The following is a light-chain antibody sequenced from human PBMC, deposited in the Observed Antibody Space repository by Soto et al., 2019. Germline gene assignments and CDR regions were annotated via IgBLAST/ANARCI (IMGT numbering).Light chain of an antibody. Sequence: VVVTQSPLSLPVTPGEPASMSCRASQSLLHTNGINYLHWYLQKPGQSPQLLIYLGSNRASGVPDRFSGSGSVTEYTLGISRVEAEDVGIYYCMEALQKPSTFGQGTKVDIK. J-gene: IGKJ1*01. V-gene: IGKV2-28*01. CDR1: QSLLHTNGINY. CDR3: MEALQKPST. CDR2: LGS.